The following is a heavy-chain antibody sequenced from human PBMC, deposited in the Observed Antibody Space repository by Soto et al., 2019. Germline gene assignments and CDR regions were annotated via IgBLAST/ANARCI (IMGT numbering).Heavy chain of an antibody. CDR1: GFTFSSYA. CDR3: AKDQGGSGDHFDY. J-gene: IGHJ4*02. V-gene: IGHV3-23*01. Sequence: EVQLLESGGGLVQPGGSLRLSCAASGFTFSSYAMSFVRQAPGKGLEWVSAISGSGGSTYYADSVKGRFTISRDNSKNTLYLQMNSLRAEDTAVYYCAKDQGGSGDHFDYWGQGTLVTVSS. D-gene: IGHD2-15*01. CDR2: ISGSGGST.